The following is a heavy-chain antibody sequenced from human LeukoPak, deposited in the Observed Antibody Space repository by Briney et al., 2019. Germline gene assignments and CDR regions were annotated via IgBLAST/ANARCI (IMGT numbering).Heavy chain of an antibody. Sequence: GGSLRLSCAASGFTFSSYSMNWVRQAPGRGLEWVSYISSSSSTIYYADSVKGRFTISRDNAKNSLYLQMNSLRAEDTAVYYCARNSGGSFIDYWGQGTLVTVSS. CDR2: ISSSSSTI. CDR1: GFTFSSYS. CDR3: ARNSGGSFIDY. J-gene: IGHJ4*02. D-gene: IGHD2-15*01. V-gene: IGHV3-48*04.